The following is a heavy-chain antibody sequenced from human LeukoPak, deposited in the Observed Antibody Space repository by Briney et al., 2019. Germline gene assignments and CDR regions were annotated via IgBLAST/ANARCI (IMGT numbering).Heavy chain of an antibody. CDR1: GFTFSSYA. J-gene: IGHJ4*02. V-gene: IGHV3-23*01. Sequence: GGSLRLSCAASGFTFSSYAMSWVRQAPGKGLEWVSGISGSGVGTYYADSVKGRFTISRDNSKNTLYLQMNSLRAEDTAVYYCAKDQSGSYPTNYDYWGQGTLVTVSS. CDR3: AKDQSGSYPTNYDY. D-gene: IGHD1-26*01. CDR2: ISGSGVGT.